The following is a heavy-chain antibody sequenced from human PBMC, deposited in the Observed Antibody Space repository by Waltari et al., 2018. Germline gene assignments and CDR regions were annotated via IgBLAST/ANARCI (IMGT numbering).Heavy chain of an antibody. CDR2: LSFSVGST. J-gene: IGHJ4*02. CDR3: ARVCSTSLLGGSCSS. V-gene: IGHV1-46*01. Sequence: QVQLVQSGAEVKKPGASVKVSCKASGYTFTSNHIHWVRQDLGQGLEWMGILSFSVGSTSYTQKVRGSVTMTRDTSTSTVYMELSSLRSEDTAVYYCARVCSTSLLGGSCSSWGQGTLVTVSA. D-gene: IGHD2-15*01. CDR1: GYTFTSNH.